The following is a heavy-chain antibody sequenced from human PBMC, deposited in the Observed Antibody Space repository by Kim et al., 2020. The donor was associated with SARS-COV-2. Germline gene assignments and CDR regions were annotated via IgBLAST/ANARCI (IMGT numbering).Heavy chain of an antibody. CDR1: GFTFDDYA. CDR2: ISWNSGSI. J-gene: IGHJ4*02. CDR3: AKGGGGRNRYSGYDFTY. V-gene: IGHV3-9*01. Sequence: GGSLRLSCAASGFTFDDYAMHWVRQAPGKGLEWVSGISWNSGSIGYADSVKGRFTISRDNAKNSLYLQMNSLRAEDTALYYCAKGGGGRNRYSGYDFTYWGQGTLVTVSS. D-gene: IGHD5-12*01.